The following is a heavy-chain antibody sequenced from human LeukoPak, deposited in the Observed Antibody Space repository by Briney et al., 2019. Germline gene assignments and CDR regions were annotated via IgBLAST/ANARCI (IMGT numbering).Heavy chain of an antibody. V-gene: IGHV4-34*01. D-gene: IGHD4-23*01. J-gene: IGHJ4*02. CDR1: GGSFSGYY. Sequence: PSETLSLTCAVYGGSFSGYYWSWIRQPPGKGLEWIGEINHSGSTNYNPSLKSRVTISVDTSKNQFSLKLSSVTAADTAVYYCARDRSSSVTTVGIGYWGQETLVTVSS. CDR3: ARDRSSSVTTVGIGY. CDR2: INHSGST.